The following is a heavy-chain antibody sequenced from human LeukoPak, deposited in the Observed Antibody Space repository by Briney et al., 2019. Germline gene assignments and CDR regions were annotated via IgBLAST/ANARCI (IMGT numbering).Heavy chain of an antibody. V-gene: IGHV3-23*01. Sequence: GGSLRLSCAASGFTFSSYAMSWGRQAPGQGQEWVSAISGSGGSTYYADSVNGRFTISRDNSKNTLYLQMNSLRAEDTAVYYCAKSVYSSGWYGRDCYYYYMDVWGKGTTVTVSS. D-gene: IGHD6-19*01. CDR3: AKSVYSSGWYGRDCYYYYMDV. J-gene: IGHJ6*03. CDR2: ISGSGGST. CDR1: GFTFSSYA.